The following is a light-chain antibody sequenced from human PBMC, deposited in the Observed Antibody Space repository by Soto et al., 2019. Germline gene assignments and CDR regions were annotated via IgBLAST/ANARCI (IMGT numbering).Light chain of an antibody. Sequence: QSVLTQPPSASGSPGHSVTISCTGASSDIGGYNYVSWYQHHPGKAPKLMIYAVNKRPSGVPDRFSGSKSGNTSSLTVSGLQSEDEGDYYCTSYTGSTNLSFGGGTQLTVL. CDR1: SSDIGGYNY. V-gene: IGLV2-8*01. CDR3: TSYTGSTNLS. J-gene: IGLJ3*02. CDR2: AVN.